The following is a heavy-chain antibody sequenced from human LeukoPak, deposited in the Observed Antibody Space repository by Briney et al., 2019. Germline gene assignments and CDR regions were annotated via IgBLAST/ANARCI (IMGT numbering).Heavy chain of an antibody. D-gene: IGHD3-22*01. CDR1: GDSISSGDFY. J-gene: IGHJ3*02. Sequence: SETLSLTCTVSGDSISSGDFYWSWIRQPAGTGLEWIGRIYTTGSTNYNPSLKSRVTISVDTSKNQFSLKLSSVTAADTAVYYCARGPYYYDGSGAFDIWGQGTMVTVSS. V-gene: IGHV4-61*02. CDR3: ARGPYYYDGSGAFDI. CDR2: IYTTGST.